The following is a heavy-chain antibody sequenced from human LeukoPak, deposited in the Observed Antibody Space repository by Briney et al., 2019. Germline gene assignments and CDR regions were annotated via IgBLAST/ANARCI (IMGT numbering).Heavy chain of an antibody. Sequence: QPGRSLRLSCVASGFTFSSYAMHWVRQAPGKGLEWVAVISYDGSNKYYADSVKGRFTISRDNSKNTLYLQMNSLRAEDTAVYYCARDQGQKLWLPDYWGQGTLVTVSS. D-gene: IGHD5-18*01. CDR3: ARDQGQKLWLPDY. J-gene: IGHJ4*02. CDR2: ISYDGSNK. V-gene: IGHV3-30-3*01. CDR1: GFTFSSYA.